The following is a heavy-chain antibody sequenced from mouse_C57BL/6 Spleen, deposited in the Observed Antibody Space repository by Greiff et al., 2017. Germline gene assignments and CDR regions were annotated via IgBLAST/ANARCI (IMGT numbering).Heavy chain of an antibody. V-gene: IGHV3-1*01. D-gene: IGHD2-4*01. Sequence: DVQLQESGPGMVKPSQSLSLTCTVTGYSITSGYDWHWIRHFPGNKLEWMGYISYSGSTNYNPSLNSRISITHDTSKNHFFLKLNSVTTEDTATYYCARGEDYDRFAYWGQGTLVTVSA. J-gene: IGHJ3*01. CDR3: ARGEDYDRFAY. CDR1: GYSITSGYD. CDR2: ISYSGST.